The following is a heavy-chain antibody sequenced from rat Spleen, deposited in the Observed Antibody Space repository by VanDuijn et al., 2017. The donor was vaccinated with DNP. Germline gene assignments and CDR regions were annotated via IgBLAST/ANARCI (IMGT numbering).Heavy chain of an antibody. CDR2: ISSGGST. D-gene: IGHD1-12*02. CDR1: GLSLTNFD. CDR3: TRDGGAY. J-gene: IGHJ2*01. Sequence: QVQLKESGPGLVQPSQTLSLTCTVSGLSLTNFDFHWIRQPPGKGLEWIAAISSGGSTYYNSALKSRLSISRDTSKSQVFLKMNSLQTEDTAIYFCTRDGGAYWGQGVRVTVSS. V-gene: IGHV2S8*01.